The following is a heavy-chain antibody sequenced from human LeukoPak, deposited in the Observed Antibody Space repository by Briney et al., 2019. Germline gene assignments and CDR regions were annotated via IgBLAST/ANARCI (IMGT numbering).Heavy chain of an antibody. CDR2: INPNSGGT. D-gene: IGHD4-17*01. V-gene: IGHV1-2*02. CDR1: GYTFTGYY. Sequence: ASVKVSCKASGYTFTGYYMHWVRQAPGQGLEWMGWINPNSGGTNYAQKFQGRVTMTRDTSISTAYMELSRLRSDDTAVYYCATLWARTTVTPSDYWGQGTLVTVSS. J-gene: IGHJ4*02. CDR3: ATLWARTTVTPSDY.